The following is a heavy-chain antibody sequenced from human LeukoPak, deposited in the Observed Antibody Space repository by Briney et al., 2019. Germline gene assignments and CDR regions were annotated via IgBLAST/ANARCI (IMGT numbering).Heavy chain of an antibody. V-gene: IGHV4-38-2*01. J-gene: IGHJ1*01. CDR3: ARTYYYDSSGVQYFQH. CDR2: IYHSGST. CDR1: GYSISSGYY. Sequence: SETLSLTCGVSGYSISSGYYWGWIRQPPGRGLEWIGSIYHSGSTYYNPSLKSRVTISVDTSKNQFSLKLSSVTAADTAVYYCARTYYYDSSGVQYFQHWGQGTLVTVSS. D-gene: IGHD3-22*01.